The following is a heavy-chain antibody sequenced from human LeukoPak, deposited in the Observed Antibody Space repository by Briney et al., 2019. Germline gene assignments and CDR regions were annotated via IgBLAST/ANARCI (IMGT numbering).Heavy chain of an antibody. J-gene: IGHJ4*02. CDR3: ARAAWSYSFDY. D-gene: IGHD1-26*01. Sequence: SETLSLTCAVSGGSISSGGYSWSWIRQPPGKGLEWIGYIYHSGSTYYNPSLKSRVTISVDRSKNQFSLKLSSVTAADTAVYYCARAAWSYSFDYWGQGTLVTVSS. CDR2: IYHSGST. V-gene: IGHV4-30-2*01. CDR1: GGSISSGGYS.